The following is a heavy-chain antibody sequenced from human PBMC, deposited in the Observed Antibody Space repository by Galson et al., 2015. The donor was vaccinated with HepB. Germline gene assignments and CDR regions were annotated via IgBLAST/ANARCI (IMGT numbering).Heavy chain of an antibody. V-gene: IGHV2-70*04. D-gene: IGHD6-19*01. J-gene: IGHJ3*02. CDR2: IDWDDEK. Sequence: VKPTQTLTLTCTFSGFSLTTSGVRVGWIRQPPGKALEWVARIDWDDEKFYTPSLKTRLTISKDTSKNQVVLKMTNMDPVDPATYYCARIRGWGDAFDMWGQGTRVTVSS. CDR3: ARIRGWGDAFDM. CDR1: GFSLTTSGVR.